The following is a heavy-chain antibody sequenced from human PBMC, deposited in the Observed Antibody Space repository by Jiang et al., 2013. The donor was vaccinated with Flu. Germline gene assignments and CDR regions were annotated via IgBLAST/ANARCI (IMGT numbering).Heavy chain of an antibody. CDR1: GVSISDTNW. J-gene: IGHJ4*02. V-gene: IGHV4-4*02. D-gene: IGHD3-22*01. CDR3: ARHSGGYYENFFDY. CDR2: VSQSGTT. Sequence: GPGLVKPSGTLSLTCAVSGVSISDTNWWSWVRRPPGKGLDWIGEVSQSGTTNYNPSLKRRVSISVDKSKNQLSLILKSVTAADTAVYFCARHSGGYYENFFDYVGPGIPGHRLL.